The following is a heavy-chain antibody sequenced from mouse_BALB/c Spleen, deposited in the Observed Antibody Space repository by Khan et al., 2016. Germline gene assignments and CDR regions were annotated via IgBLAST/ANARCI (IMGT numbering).Heavy chain of an antibody. D-gene: IGHD2-14*01. CDR1: GFSLTHYG. CDR3: ARDENYRYDGFAY. J-gene: IGHJ3*01. Sequence: QVQLKESGPGLVAPSQTLSITCTVSGFSLTHYGVHWVRQPPGKGLEWLRIIWAGGSTNYNSALMSRLSISKDNSKSQVSLKMNSLQTDDTAMYYYARDENYRYDGFAYWGQGTLVTVSA. CDR2: IWAGGST. V-gene: IGHV2-9*02.